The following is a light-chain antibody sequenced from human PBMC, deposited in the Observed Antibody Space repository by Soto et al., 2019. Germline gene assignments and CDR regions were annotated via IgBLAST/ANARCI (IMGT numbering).Light chain of an antibody. V-gene: IGKV3-20*01. J-gene: IGKJ3*01. Sequence: EIVLTQSPGTLSLSPGERATLSCRASQSVSNNFLAWYQQKPGQAPRLLIYGASSRATGIPDRFSGSGSGTDFTLTISRLEPEDFAVYYCQQYGSSLFTFGPGTKVDI. CDR2: GAS. CDR1: QSVSNNF. CDR3: QQYGSSLFT.